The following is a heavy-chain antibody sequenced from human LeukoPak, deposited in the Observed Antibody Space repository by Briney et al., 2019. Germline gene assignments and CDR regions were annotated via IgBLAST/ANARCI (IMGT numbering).Heavy chain of an antibody. Sequence: PSETLSLTCAVYGGSFSGYYWSWIRQPPGKGLEWIGEINHSGSTNYNPSLKSRVTISVDTSKNQFSLKLSSVTAADTAVYYCARGEYGGYGYRYWGQGTLVTVSS. D-gene: IGHD5-12*01. CDR3: ARGEYGGYGYRY. V-gene: IGHV4-34*01. J-gene: IGHJ4*02. CDR1: GGSFSGYY. CDR2: INHSGST.